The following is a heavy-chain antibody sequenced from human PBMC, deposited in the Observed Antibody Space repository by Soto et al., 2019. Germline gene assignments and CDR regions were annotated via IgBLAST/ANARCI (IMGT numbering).Heavy chain of an antibody. CDR1: GGTFGTYG. CDR3: ARANQAAMIKHYYSAMDV. J-gene: IGHJ6*02. CDR2: IVPSFGTP. Sequence: VKVSCKASGGTFGTYGISWVRQAPGQGLEWMGGIVPSFGTPDYAENLQGRVTITADESTSTAYMELSSLRSGDTAVYYCARANQAAMIKHYYSAMDVWGQGTTVTVSS. D-gene: IGHD5-18*01. V-gene: IGHV1-69*13.